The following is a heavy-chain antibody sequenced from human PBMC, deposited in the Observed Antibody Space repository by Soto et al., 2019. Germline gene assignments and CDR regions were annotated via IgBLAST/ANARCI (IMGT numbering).Heavy chain of an antibody. V-gene: IGHV2-5*02. CDR2: IYWDDDK. Sequence: SGPTLVNPTQTLTLTCTFSGFSLSSTRVAVGWIRQPPGKALEWLALIYWDDDKRYSPFLKSRLTITKDTSKNQVVLTMTNMDPVDTATYYCAHRKIGSNIXYFYGMDVWGQGTTVTVSS. CDR1: GFSLSSTRVA. J-gene: IGHJ6*02. D-gene: IGHD4-4*01. CDR3: AHRKIGSNIXYFYGMDV.